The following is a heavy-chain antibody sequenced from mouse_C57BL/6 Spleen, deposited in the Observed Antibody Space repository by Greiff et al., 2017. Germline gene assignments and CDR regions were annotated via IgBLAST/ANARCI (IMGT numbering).Heavy chain of an antibody. CDR1: GYTFTSYW. CDR2: INPSNGGT. J-gene: IGHJ4*01. CDR3: ARGHYYGSSGDYAMDY. D-gene: IGHD1-1*01. V-gene: IGHV1-53*01. Sequence: QLQQPGTELVKPGASVKLSCKASGYTFTSYWMHWVKQRPGQGLEWIGNINPSNGGTNYNEKFKSKATLTVDKSSSTAYMQLSSLTSEDSAVYYCARGHYYGSSGDYAMDYWGQGTSVTVSS.